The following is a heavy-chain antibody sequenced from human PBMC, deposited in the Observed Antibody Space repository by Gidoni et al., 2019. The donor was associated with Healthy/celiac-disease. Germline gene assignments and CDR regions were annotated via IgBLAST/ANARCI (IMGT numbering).Heavy chain of an antibody. CDR2: ISSSSRYT. CDR1: GCTFSDYY. D-gene: IGHD2-15*01. CDR3: ARSGTVVKLPIDY. J-gene: IGHJ4*02. Sequence: QVQLVESGGGLVQPGGSMRLACAASGCTFSDYYMRWIRQAPGKGLDWVPYISSSSRYTNYADSVKGRFTISRDNAKNSLYLQMNSLRAEDPAVYYCARSGTVVKLPIDYWGQGTLVTVSS. V-gene: IGHV3-11*05.